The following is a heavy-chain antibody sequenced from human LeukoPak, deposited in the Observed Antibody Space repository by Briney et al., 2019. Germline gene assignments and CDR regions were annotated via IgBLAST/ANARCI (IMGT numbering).Heavy chain of an antibody. D-gene: IGHD2-15*01. CDR2: IWYDGSNK. CDR1: GFTFRSYG. V-gene: IGHV3-33*01. J-gene: IGHJ4*02. CDR3: ATHHSTKGFDY. Sequence: GGSLRLSCAASGFTFRSYGMHWVRQAPGKGLDWVAIIWYDGSNKYYADSVKGRFIISKDNSKNTLYLQMNSLRAEDTAVYYCATHHSTKGFDYWGQGTLVTVSA.